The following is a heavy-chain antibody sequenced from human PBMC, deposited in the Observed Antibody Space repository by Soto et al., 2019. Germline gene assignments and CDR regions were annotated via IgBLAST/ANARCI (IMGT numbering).Heavy chain of an antibody. CDR3: AKTGSGHYYGP. J-gene: IGHJ1*01. Sequence: PGGSLRLSCAASGFTFDSNDMTWVRQAPGRGLEWVSLISKSGDRTYYADSVKGRFTISRNNSKNTLYLEMNSLRAEDTAVYYCAKTGSGHYYGPWGQGTLVTVSS. CDR1: GFTFDSND. CDR2: ISKSGDRT. D-gene: IGHD3-22*01. V-gene: IGHV3-23*01.